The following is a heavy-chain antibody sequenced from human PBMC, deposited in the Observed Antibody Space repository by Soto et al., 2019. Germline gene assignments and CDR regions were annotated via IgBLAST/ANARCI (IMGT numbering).Heavy chain of an antibody. Sequence: QVQLVQSGAEVKKPGASVKVSCKASGYSFTTHYTHWLRQAPGQGLEWMGVINPRGGTTTYAQKFQGRVTMTRDTSTSKGYMELSSLRSEDTAVYYCAREATNGYYGMDVWGQGTTVSVSS. J-gene: IGHJ6*02. CDR3: AREATNGYYGMDV. D-gene: IGHD2-8*01. CDR2: INPRGGTT. V-gene: IGHV1-46*01. CDR1: GYSFTTHY.